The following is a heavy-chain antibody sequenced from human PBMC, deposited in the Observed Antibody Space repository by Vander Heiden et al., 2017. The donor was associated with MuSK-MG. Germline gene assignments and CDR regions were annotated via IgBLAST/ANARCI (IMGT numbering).Heavy chain of an antibody. CDR1: GGSISTSY. V-gene: IGHV4-59*01. CDR3: ASRHTGSRHHPAFDI. Sequence: QVQLQESGPGLVKPSETLSLTCTVSGGSISTSYWSCLRQPPGKGLEWIGYVYYSGNINYNPSRKSRVTISLDTSMNQFSLNVKSVKAEDTAVYYCASRHTGSRHHPAFDIWGQGTMVTVSS. CDR2: VYYSGNI. D-gene: IGHD1-26*01. J-gene: IGHJ3*02.